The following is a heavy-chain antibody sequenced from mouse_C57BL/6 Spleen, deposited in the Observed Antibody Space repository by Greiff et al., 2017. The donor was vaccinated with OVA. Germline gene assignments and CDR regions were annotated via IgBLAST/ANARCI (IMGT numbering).Heavy chain of an antibody. CDR3: ARVCGYPFAY. V-gene: IGHV1-64*01. J-gene: IGHJ3*01. CDR1: GYTFTSYW. Sequence: QVQLQQPGAELVKPGASVKLSCKASGYTFTSYWMHWVKQRPGQGLEWIGMIHPNSGSTNYNEKFKSKATLTVDKSSSTAYMQLSSLTSEDAAVYYCARVCGYPFAYWGQGTLVTVSA. D-gene: IGHD2-2*01. CDR2: IHPNSGST.